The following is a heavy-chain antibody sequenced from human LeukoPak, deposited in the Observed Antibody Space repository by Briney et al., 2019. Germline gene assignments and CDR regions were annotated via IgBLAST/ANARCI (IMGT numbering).Heavy chain of an antibody. CDR2: ISYDGSNK. CDR3: AKERQRLHFDY. D-gene: IGHD6-25*01. CDR1: GFTFSSYG. J-gene: IGHJ4*02. V-gene: IGHV3-30*18. Sequence: PGGSLRLSCAASGFTFSSYGMHWGRQAPGKGLEWVAVISYDGSNKYYADSVKGRFTISRDNSKNTLYLQMNSLRAEDTAVYYCAKERQRLHFDYWGQGTLVTVSS.